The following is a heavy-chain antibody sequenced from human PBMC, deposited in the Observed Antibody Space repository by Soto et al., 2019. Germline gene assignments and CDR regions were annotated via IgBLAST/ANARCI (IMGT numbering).Heavy chain of an antibody. J-gene: IGHJ6*02. CDR1: GFTFSRYT. CDR2: ISYDGSNK. CDR3: ARDRFWPGNLYHHDCSGYLYGMDV. Sequence: PGGSLRLSCAASGFTFSRYTMHWVRQAPGKGLEWVAVISYDGSNKYYADSVKGRFTISRDNSKNTLQMNSLRAEGTAVYYCARDRFWPGNLYHHDCSGYLYGMDVWGQGTTVTSP. D-gene: IGHD3-22*01. V-gene: IGHV3-30-3*01.